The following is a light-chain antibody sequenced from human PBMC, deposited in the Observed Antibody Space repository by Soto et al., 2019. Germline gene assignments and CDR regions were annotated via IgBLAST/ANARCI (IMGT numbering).Light chain of an antibody. Sequence: QLVLTQSASASASLGASVKLTCTRSSGHSSYAIAWHQQQPEKGPRYLMKLNSDGSHSKGDGIPDRFSGSSSGAERYLTISSLQSEDEADYYCQTWGTGIRVFGGGTKLTVL. CDR1: SGHSSYA. J-gene: IGLJ2*01. CDR2: LNSDGSH. V-gene: IGLV4-69*01. CDR3: QTWGTGIRV.